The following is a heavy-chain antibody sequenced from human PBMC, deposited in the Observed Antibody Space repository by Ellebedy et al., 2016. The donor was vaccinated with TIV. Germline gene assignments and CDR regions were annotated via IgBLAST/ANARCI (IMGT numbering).Heavy chain of an antibody. CDR2: INQDGSRN. Sequence: GESLKISCAASGFTFNSYWMSWVRQAPGKGLEWVANINQDGSRNYYVDSVKGRFTISRDNAKKSVYLRMNTLRVEDTAVYHCVRDGAYGDYSPGYYGMDVWGQGTTVTVSS. D-gene: IGHD3-22*01. J-gene: IGHJ6*02. CDR3: VRDGAYGDYSPGYYGMDV. V-gene: IGHV3-7*03. CDR1: GFTFNSYW.